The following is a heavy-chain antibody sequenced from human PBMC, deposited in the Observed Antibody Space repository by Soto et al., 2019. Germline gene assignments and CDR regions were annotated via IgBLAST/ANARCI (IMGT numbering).Heavy chain of an antibody. CDR1: GYSLTGYY. V-gene: IGHV1-2*04. CDR3: AREGTPGYCSGGSCLHDAFDI. D-gene: IGHD2-15*01. CDR2: INPNSGGT. Sequence: ASVKVYCKASGYSLTGYYMHWVRQAPGQGLEWMGWINPNSGGTNYAQKFQGWVTMTRDTSISTAYMELSRLRSDDTAVYYCAREGTPGYCSGGSCLHDAFDIWGQGTMVTVSS. J-gene: IGHJ3*02.